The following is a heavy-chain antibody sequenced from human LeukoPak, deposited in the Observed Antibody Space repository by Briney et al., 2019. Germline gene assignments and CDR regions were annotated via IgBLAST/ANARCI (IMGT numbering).Heavy chain of an antibody. CDR3: ARDLWEYYYDSSGLDAFDI. V-gene: IGHV3-7*01. CDR1: GFTFSSYW. D-gene: IGHD3-22*01. CDR2: IKQDGSEK. Sequence: PGGSLRLSCAASGFTFSSYWMSWVRQAPGKGLEWVANIKQDGSEKYYVDSVKGRFTISRDNSKNTLYLQMNSLRAEDTAVYYCARDLWEYYYDSSGLDAFDIWGQGTMVTVSS. J-gene: IGHJ3*02.